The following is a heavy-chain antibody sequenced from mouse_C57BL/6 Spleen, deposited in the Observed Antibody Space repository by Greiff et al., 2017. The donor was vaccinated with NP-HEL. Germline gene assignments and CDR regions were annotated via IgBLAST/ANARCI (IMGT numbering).Heavy chain of an antibody. CDR1: GYTFTDYN. V-gene: IGHV1-18*01. D-gene: IGHD1-1*01. CDR2: INPNNGGT. CDR3: ARGGPYYGSSYYFDY. Sequence: VHVKQSGPELVKPGASVKIPCKASGYTFTDYNMDWVKQSHGKSLEWIGDINPNNGGTIYNQKFKGKATLTVDKSSSTAYMELRSLTSEDTAVYYCARGGPYYGSSYYFDYWGQGTTLTVSS. J-gene: IGHJ2*01.